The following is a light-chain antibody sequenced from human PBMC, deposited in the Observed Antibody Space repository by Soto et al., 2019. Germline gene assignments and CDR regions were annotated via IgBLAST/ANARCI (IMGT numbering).Light chain of an antibody. J-gene: IGKJ5*01. CDR1: QSVAGSY. Sequence: EIVLTQSPGTLSLSPGERATLSCRASQSVAGSYLAWYQQKPGQAPRLLIYVASSRPTGIPDRFSGSGSETDFTLTINRLEPEDFAVYYCQYYGNSRITFGQGTRLEI. CDR3: QYYGNSRIT. V-gene: IGKV3-20*01. CDR2: VAS.